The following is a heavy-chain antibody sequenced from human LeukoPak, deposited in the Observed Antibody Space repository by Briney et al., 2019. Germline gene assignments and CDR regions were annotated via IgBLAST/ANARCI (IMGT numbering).Heavy chain of an antibody. CDR3: LGGDSSMDY. V-gene: IGHV4-59*08. Sequence: SETLSLTCTVSGGSISSYYWSWIRQPPGKGLEWIGYIYYSGSTNYNPSLKSRVTISVDTSKNQFSLKLSSVTAADTAVYYCLGGDSSMDYWGQGTLVTVSS. J-gene: IGHJ4*02. CDR2: IYYSGST. CDR1: GGSISSYY. D-gene: IGHD3-22*01.